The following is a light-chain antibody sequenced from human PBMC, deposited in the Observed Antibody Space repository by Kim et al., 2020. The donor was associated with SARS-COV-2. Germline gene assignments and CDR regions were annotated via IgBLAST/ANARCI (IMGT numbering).Light chain of an antibody. CDR3: AAWDARLNAYV. CDR2: SDN. J-gene: IGLJ1*01. V-gene: IGLV1-44*01. CDR1: SSNIGSNT. Sequence: QSVLTQPPSASGTPGQRVTISCSGGSSNIGSNTVIWYQQLPGAAPKLLIYSDNQRPSGVPDRISGSKSDTSASLAISGLQSADEADYYCAAWDARLNAYVFGTGTKVTVL.